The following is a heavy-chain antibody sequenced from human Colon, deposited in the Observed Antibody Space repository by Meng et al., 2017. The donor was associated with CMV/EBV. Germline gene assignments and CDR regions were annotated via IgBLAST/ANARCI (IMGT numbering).Heavy chain of an antibody. CDR2: ISTKRNT. Sequence: GHVRVSGLRPVKPSGAPPPTCPVSGGATSTYSWRWIRQPSVEGLEWLGRISTKRNTDYNPSLNSRATIWLDTSNNQFSLKLTSVTAEDTAVYYCARGGYSGTQTGGVQEYWGQGTLVTVSS. J-gene: IGHJ4*02. D-gene: IGHD5-12*01. CDR3: ARGGYSGTQTGGVQEY. V-gene: IGHV4-4*07. CDR1: GGATSTYS.